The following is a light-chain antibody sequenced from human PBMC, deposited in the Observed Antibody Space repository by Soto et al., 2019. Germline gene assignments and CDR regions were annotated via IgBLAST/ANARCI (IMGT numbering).Light chain of an antibody. J-gene: IGKJ2*01. Sequence: DLVMTQSPLSLPVTPGEPASISCRSSRSLLHSNGYNYLDWYLQKPGQSPQLLIYLGSNRASGVPDRFSGSGSGTDFTLKISRVEAEDVGVYYCMQALQTPYTFGQGTKLEIK. CDR2: LGS. CDR1: RSLLHSNGYNY. CDR3: MQALQTPYT. V-gene: IGKV2-28*01.